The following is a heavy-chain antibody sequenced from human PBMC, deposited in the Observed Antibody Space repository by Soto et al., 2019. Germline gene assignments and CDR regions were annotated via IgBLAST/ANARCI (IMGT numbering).Heavy chain of an antibody. CDR2: IYYSGPT. D-gene: IGHD4-4*01. J-gene: IGHJ4*02. CDR3: ARGYSHYAH. Sequence: SETLSLTSTVSGGSVSRDSNFWSWIRQPPGKGLEWIGYIYYSGPTRYNPSLESRVTISIDSSKNQVSLNLTSVTAADTAVYYCARGYSHYAHWGRGTLVTVSS. CDR1: GGSVSRDSNF. V-gene: IGHV4-61*01.